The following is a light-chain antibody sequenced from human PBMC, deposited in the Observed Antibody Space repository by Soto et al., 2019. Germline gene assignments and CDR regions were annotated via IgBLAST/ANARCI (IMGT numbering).Light chain of an antibody. V-gene: IGKV3-11*01. CDR3: QQRSNWPLT. J-gene: IGKJ5*01. CDR1: QSVGSS. CDR2: DAF. Sequence: IVLTQSPATLSVSPGERATLSCRASQSVGSSLAWYQQRPGQAPRLLIYDAFIRATGIPARFSGSESGTDFTLTISSLEPEDFAVYYCQQRSNWPLTFGQGTRLEIK.